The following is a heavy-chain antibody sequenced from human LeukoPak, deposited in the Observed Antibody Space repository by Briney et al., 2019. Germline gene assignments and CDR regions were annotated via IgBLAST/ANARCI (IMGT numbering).Heavy chain of an antibody. J-gene: IGHJ4*02. Sequence: PGGSLRLSCAASGFTVSSNYMSWVRQAPGRGQEWVSVIYSGGSTYYADSVKGRFTISRDNSKNTLYLQMNSLRAEDTAVYYCARANYGGDVDYWGQGTLVTVSS. CDR2: IYSGGST. D-gene: IGHD4-23*01. V-gene: IGHV3-53*01. CDR1: GFTVSSNY. CDR3: ARANYGGDVDY.